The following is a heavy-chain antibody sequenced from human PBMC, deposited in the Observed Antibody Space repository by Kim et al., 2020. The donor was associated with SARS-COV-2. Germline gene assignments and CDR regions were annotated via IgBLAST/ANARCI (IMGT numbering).Heavy chain of an antibody. D-gene: IGHD4-4*01. V-gene: IGHV3-64*01. Sequence: GGSLRLSCAASGFTFSSYAMHWVRQAPGKGLEYVSAISSNGGSTYYANSVKGRFTISRDNSKNTLYLQMDSLRAEDMAVYYCARESTSSPSYYYYYYMD. CDR3: ARESTSSPSYYYYYYMD. J-gene: IGHJ6*03. CDR2: ISSNGGST. CDR1: GFTFSSYA.